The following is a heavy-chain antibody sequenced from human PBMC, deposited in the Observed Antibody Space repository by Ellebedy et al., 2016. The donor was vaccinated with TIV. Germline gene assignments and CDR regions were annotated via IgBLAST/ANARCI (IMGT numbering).Heavy chain of an antibody. J-gene: IGHJ4*02. D-gene: IGHD6-13*01. CDR1: GFTFTNAW. CDR3: STDRMTATGNSLDS. CDR2: INSKTDGGTT. V-gene: IGHV3-15*01. Sequence: GESLKISCAASGFTFTNAWMAWVRQAPGKGLEWVGRINSKTDGGTTDYAAPVKGRFTVSRDDSENTLYMQMNSLKTEDTAVYYCSTDRMTATGNSLDSWGQGTLVTVSS.